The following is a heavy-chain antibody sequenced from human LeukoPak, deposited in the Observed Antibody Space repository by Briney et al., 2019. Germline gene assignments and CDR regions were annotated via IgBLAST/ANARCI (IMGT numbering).Heavy chain of an antibody. CDR3: AREDDSSGYDKGTFDY. CDR1: VFTFSDYY. CDR2: ISSSVSTI. V-gene: IGHV3-11*04. D-gene: IGHD3-22*01. Sequence: GGSLRLSCAASVFTFSDYYMSWIRQAPGKGLEWVSYISSSVSTIYYADSVKGRFTISRDNAKNSLYLQMNSLRAEDTAVYYCAREDDSSGYDKGTFDYWGQGTLVTVSS. J-gene: IGHJ4*02.